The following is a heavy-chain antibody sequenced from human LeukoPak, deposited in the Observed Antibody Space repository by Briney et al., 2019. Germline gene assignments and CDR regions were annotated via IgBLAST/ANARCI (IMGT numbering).Heavy chain of an antibody. J-gene: IGHJ4*02. V-gene: IGHV4-59*01. CDR2: IYDSGST. Sequence: SETLSLTCTVSGGSISTYYWSWIRQPPGKGLEWIGNIYDSGSTNYNPSLKSRVTISVDTSKNQCSLKLSSVTAADTAVYYCARQSVSGSSLSYFDYWGQGTLVNVSS. D-gene: IGHD3-22*01. CDR3: ARQSVSGSSLSYFDY. CDR1: GGSISTYY.